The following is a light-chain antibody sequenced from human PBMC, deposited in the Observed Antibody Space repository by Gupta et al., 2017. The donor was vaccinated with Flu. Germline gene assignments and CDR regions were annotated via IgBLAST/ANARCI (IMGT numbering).Light chain of an antibody. CDR2: DAS. J-gene: IGKJ2*01. CDR1: QDSNID. Sequence: SLSASGGDRVTSTGQASQDSNIDLEWDKKKPGKAPRLLIYDASNWETGVPARFSGSGSGTDFTFTIGSLQPEDTATYYCQQYGNWPPGYTFGPGTRLE. V-gene: IGKV1-33*01. CDR3: QQYGNWPPGYT.